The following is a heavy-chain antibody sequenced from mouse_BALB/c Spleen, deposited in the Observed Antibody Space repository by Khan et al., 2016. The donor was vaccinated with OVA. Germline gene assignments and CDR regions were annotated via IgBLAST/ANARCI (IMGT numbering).Heavy chain of an antibody. Sequence: EVELVESGGGLVQPGGSRKLSCAASGFTFIDYGMAWVRQTPRKGPEWIAFISSVAYSIYYADTVTGRFTISRENAKNTLYLEMSSLRSDDTAMYYCARGGFAYWGQGTLVTVSA. CDR1: GFTFIDYG. J-gene: IGHJ3*01. V-gene: IGHV5-15*02. CDR2: ISSVAYSI. CDR3: ARGGFAY.